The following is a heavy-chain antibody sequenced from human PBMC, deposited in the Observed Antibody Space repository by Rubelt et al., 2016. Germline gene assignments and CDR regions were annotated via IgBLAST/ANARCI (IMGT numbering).Heavy chain of an antibody. CDR1: GFTFSSYA. V-gene: IGHV3-30*04. D-gene: IGHD6-13*01. J-gene: IGHJ5*02. CDR2: ISYDGSNK. Sequence: GFTFSSYAMHWVRQAPGKGLEWVAVISYDGSNKYYADSVKGRFTISRDKSKNTLYLQMNSLRAEDTAVYYCARVTLDSSSGYWFDPWGQGTLVTVSS. CDR3: ARVTLDSSSGYWFDP.